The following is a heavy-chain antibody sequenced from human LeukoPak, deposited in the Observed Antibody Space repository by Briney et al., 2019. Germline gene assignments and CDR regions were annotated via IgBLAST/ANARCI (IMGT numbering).Heavy chain of an antibody. CDR2: ISGSGGST. V-gene: IGHV3-23*01. CDR3: AKGRGGYGELINDY. CDR1: GFTFSSYA. J-gene: IGHJ4*02. D-gene: IGHD1-26*01. Sequence: PGGSLRLSCAASGFTFSSYAMSWVRQAPGKGLEWVSAISGSGGSTYYADSVKGRFTISRDNSKNTLYLQMNSLRAEDTAVYYCAKGRGGYGELINDYWGQGTLVTVSS.